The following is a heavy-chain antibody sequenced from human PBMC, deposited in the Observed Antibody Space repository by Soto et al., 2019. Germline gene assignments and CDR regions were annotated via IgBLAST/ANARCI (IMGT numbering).Heavy chain of an antibody. CDR3: ARVGSRFLEWLSTQRYYYYMDV. Sequence: SETLSLTCAVYGGSFSGYYWSWIRQPPGKGLEWIGEINHSGSTNYNPSLKSRVTISVDTSKNQFSLKLSSVTAADTAVYYCARVGSRFLEWLSTQRYYYYMDVWGKGTTVTVSS. J-gene: IGHJ6*03. CDR2: INHSGST. CDR1: GGSFSGYY. V-gene: IGHV4-34*01. D-gene: IGHD3-3*01.